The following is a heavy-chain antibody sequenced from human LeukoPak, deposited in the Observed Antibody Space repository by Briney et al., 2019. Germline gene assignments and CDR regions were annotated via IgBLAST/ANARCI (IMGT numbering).Heavy chain of an antibody. J-gene: IGHJ4*02. CDR2: TYHSGRT. D-gene: IGHD2-15*01. V-gene: IGHV4-38-2*02. CDR3: ARAKGYCSGNTCDSPFDS. CDR1: GYSISSGYY. Sequence: SETLSLTCTVSGYSISSGYYWGWIRQPPGKGLEWIGNTYHSGRTYSNPSLKSRVTISVDTSKNQFSLKLTSVTAADTAVYYCARAKGYCSGNTCDSPFDSWGQGTLVTVSS.